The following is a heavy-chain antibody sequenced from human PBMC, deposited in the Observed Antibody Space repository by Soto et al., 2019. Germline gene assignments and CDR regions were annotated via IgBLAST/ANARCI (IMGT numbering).Heavy chain of an antibody. J-gene: IGHJ4*02. V-gene: IGHV1-69*02. D-gene: IGHD3-10*01. CDR1: GDTFTFYS. CDR3: ASSYGSGYRAFDY. CDR2: INPILRMS. Sequence: QVQLVQSGAEVKRPGSSVKVSCKASGDTFTFYSINWVRQAPGLGLEWMGRINPILRMSNYAQRFQGRVTMAADKSTSTGYMELSSLRSEDTAIYYCASSYGSGYRAFDYWGQGALVTVSS.